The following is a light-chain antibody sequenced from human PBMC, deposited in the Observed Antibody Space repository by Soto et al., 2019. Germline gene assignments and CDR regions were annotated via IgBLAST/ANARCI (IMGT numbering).Light chain of an antibody. Sequence: EIFLTQYPGTLSLSPWERATLSWRASQSVSSSFLAWYQQKPGQAPRLLIYGASSRATGIPDRFSGSGSGTDFTLTITRLEPEDFAVYYCQQYGTSPWAFGQGTKVDIK. V-gene: IGKV3-20*01. CDR3: QQYGTSPWA. J-gene: IGKJ1*01. CDR2: GAS. CDR1: QSVSSSF.